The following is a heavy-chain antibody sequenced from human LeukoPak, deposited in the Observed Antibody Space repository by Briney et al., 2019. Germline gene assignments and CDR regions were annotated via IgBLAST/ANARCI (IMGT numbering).Heavy chain of an antibody. J-gene: IGHJ4*02. CDR2: ISNRGTP. D-gene: IGHD3-10*01. CDR3: ARDLGWGEYDY. Sequence: SETLALTCTVSGGSISRHYWSWIRQPPGKGLEWIGYISNRGTPTYNPSLKSRVTISVDTSKNQFSLKLSSVTAANTAGNSGARDLGWGEYDYWGQETLVTVSS. CDR1: GGSISRHY. V-gene: IGHV4-59*11.